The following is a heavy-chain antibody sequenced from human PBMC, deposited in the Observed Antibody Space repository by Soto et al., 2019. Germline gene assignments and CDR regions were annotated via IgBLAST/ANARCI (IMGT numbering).Heavy chain of an antibody. CDR3: ARDKYDRDIDHWFSEF. D-gene: IGHD3-3*01. Sequence: EVQLSESGGGLVQPWGSLRLSCAASGFAVSGYAMSWARQAPGKGREWVSSVSESGLGTYYADSVKGRFTISRDASTNTLYLQMNGLTVEDTAVYFCARDKYDRDIDHWFSEFWGPGTLVSVSS. CDR2: VSESGLGT. V-gene: IGHV3-23*01. J-gene: IGHJ4*02. CDR1: GFAVSGYA.